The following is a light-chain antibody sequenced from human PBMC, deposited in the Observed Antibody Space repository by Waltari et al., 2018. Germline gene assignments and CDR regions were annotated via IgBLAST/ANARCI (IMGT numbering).Light chain of an antibody. CDR1: QSVSTY. V-gene: IGKV3-20*01. J-gene: IGKJ1*01. Sequence: EIVLTQSPGTLSLSPGERATLSCRASQSVSTYLAWYQQKPGQAPRLLIYHASTRVTGIPDRFSGSGSGTDFSLTISRLEPEDFAVYHCQHYLRLPATFGQGTKVEIK. CDR3: QHYLRLPAT. CDR2: HAS.